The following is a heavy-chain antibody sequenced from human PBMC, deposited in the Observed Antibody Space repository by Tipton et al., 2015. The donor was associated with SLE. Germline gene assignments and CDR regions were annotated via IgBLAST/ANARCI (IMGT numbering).Heavy chain of an antibody. V-gene: IGHV3-7*01. CDR2: IKEDGSEK. J-gene: IGHJ4*02. Sequence: SLRLSCAASGFTFSSYWMSWVRQAPGKGLEWVANIKEDGSEKYHVDSVKGRFTISRDNAENSLYLQMNSLRVEDTAVYFCSRQDIGLRGGQYWGQGTLVTVSS. CDR1: GFTFSSYW. CDR3: SRQDIGLRGGQY. D-gene: IGHD2-15*01.